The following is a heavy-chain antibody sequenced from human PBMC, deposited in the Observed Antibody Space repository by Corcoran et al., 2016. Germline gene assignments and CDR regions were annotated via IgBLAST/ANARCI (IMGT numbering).Heavy chain of an antibody. J-gene: IGHJ4*02. CDR3: ARDLVYYDSSGTQWYCDY. CDR2: IKQDGSEK. D-gene: IGHD3-22*01. V-gene: IGHV3-7*01. CDR1: GFTFSSYW. Sequence: EVQLVESGGGLVQPGGSLRLSCAASGFTFSSYWMSWVRQAPGKGLEWVANIKQDGSEKYYVDSVKGRFTISRDNAKNSLYLQMNSLRAEDTAVYYCARDLVYYDSSGTQWYCDYWGQGTLVTVSS.